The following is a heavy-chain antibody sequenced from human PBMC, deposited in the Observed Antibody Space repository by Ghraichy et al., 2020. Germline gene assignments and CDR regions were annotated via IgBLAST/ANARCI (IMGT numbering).Heavy chain of an antibody. J-gene: IGHJ3*02. CDR2: ISSSSSYI. CDR1: GFTFSSYS. D-gene: IGHD1-26*01. CDR3: ARDRTIVGATSAGSGTLGIGFNDAFDI. Sequence: GGSLRLSCAASGFTFSSYSMNWVRQAPGKGLEWVSSISSSSSYIYYADSVKGRFTISRDNAKNSLYLQMNSLRAEDTAVYYCARDRTIVGATSAGSGTLGIGFNDAFDIWGQGTMVTVSS. V-gene: IGHV3-21*01.